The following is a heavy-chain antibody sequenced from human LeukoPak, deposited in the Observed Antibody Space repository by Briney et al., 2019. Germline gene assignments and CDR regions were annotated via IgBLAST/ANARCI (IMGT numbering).Heavy chain of an antibody. CDR3: AGQVYQLLDHGAFDI. CDR2: IRYDGTNE. Sequence: GGSLRLSCAASGFTFSNYGMHWVRQAPGKGLEWVAFIRYDGTNEYYADSVKGRFTISRDNSKNTLYLQMNSLRAEDTAVYYCAGQVYQLLDHGAFDIWGQGTMVTVSS. J-gene: IGHJ3*02. D-gene: IGHD2-2*01. CDR1: GFTFSNYG. V-gene: IGHV3-30*02.